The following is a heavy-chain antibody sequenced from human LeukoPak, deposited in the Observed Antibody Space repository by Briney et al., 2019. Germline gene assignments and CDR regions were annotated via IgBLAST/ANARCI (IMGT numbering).Heavy chain of an antibody. Sequence: PGRSLRLSCAASGFTFSSYWMSWVRQAPGKGLEWVANIKEDGSEKYYVDSVKGRFTISRDNAKNSLYLQMSSLRAEDTAVYYCTGGSRFDYWGQGTLVTVSS. CDR3: TGGSRFDY. CDR2: IKEDGSEK. J-gene: IGHJ4*02. D-gene: IGHD2-15*01. CDR1: GFTFSSYW. V-gene: IGHV3-7*01.